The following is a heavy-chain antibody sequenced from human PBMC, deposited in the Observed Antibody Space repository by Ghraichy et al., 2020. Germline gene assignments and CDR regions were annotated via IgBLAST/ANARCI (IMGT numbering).Heavy chain of an antibody. J-gene: IGHJ2*01. Sequence: ISTDGSSTYYADAVKGRFTISRDNSKNTLYLQMWTLRPEDMAVYYCARGASSNSYTCIDYCCQESSGNPPSLHGSEHSFPTRRSSDLWG. CDR3: ARGASSNSYTCIDYCCQESSGNPPSLHGSEHSFPTRRSSDL. D-gene: IGHD6-6*01. V-gene: IGHV3-64*02. CDR2: ISTDGSST.